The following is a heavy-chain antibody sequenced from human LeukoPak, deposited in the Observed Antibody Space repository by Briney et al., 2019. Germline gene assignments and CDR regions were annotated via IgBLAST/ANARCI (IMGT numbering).Heavy chain of an antibody. Sequence: SETLSLTCTVSGGSISSYYWSWIRQPPGKGLEWIGYIYYSGSTNYNPFLKSRVTISVDTSKNQFSLKLSYVTAADTAVYYCARGRDGYNYKDYWGQGTLVTVSS. CDR1: GGSISSYY. CDR2: IYYSGST. V-gene: IGHV4-59*13. CDR3: ARGRDGYNYKDY. J-gene: IGHJ4*02. D-gene: IGHD5-24*01.